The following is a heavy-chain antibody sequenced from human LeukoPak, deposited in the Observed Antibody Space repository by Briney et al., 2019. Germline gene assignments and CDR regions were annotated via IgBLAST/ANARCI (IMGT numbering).Heavy chain of an antibody. CDR1: GFTFSSSA. V-gene: IGHV3-23*01. Sequence: GGSLRLSCAASGFTFSSSAMSWVRQAPGKGLEWVSPISGSGGSTYYADSVKGRFTISRDNSKNTLYLQMNSLRAEDTAVYYCAKDIASSGFDYWGQGTLVTVSS. D-gene: IGHD6-19*01. J-gene: IGHJ4*02. CDR3: AKDIASSGFDY. CDR2: ISGSGGST.